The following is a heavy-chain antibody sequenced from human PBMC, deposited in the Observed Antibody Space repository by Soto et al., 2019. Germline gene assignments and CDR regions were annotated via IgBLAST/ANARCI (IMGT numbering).Heavy chain of an antibody. CDR2: ISYDGSNK. J-gene: IGHJ5*02. Sequence: PGGSLRLSCAASGFTFSNYAMHWVRQAPGKGLEWVAVISYDGSNKYYADSVKGRFTISRDNSKNTLYLQMNSLRAEDTAVYYCAKDYVSSAPWGQGTLVTVSS. V-gene: IGHV3-30-3*01. CDR1: GFTFSNYA. D-gene: IGHD3-16*01. CDR3: AKDYVSSAP.